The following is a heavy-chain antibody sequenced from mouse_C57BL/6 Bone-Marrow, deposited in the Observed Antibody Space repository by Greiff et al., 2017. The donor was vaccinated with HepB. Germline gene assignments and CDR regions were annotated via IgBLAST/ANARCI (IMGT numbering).Heavy chain of an antibody. Sequence: VQLKQPGTELVKPGASVKLSCKASGYTFTSYWMHWVKQRPEQGLEWIGWIDPENGDTEYASKFQGKATITADTSSNTAYLQLSSLTSEDTAVYYCSVDYFDYWGQGTTLTVSS. J-gene: IGHJ2*01. CDR1: GYTFTSYW. CDR3: SVDYFDY. CDR2: IDPENGDT. V-gene: IGHV14-4*01.